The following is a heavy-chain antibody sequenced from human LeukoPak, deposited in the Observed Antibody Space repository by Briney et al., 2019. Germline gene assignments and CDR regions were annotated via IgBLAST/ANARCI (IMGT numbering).Heavy chain of an antibody. CDR2: IYPRDGST. J-gene: IGHJ4*02. V-gene: IGHV1-46*01. CDR3: ARDQEGFDY. Sequence: VASVKVSCKASGYTFTSNYIHWVRQAPGQGLEWMGMIYPRDGSTSYAQKFQGRVTVTRDTSTSTVHMELSGLRSEDTAVYYCARDQEGFDYWGQGTLGTVSS. CDR1: GYTFTSNY.